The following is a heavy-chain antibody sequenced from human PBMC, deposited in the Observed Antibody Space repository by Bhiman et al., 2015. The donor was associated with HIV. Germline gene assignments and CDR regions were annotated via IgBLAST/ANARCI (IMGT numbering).Heavy chain of an antibody. CDR1: GFTFSTYP. V-gene: IGHV3-30-3*01. CDR3: TRVGRGLGTEDAFDI. CDR2: MSYDGSNK. D-gene: IGHD3/OR15-3a*01. J-gene: IGHJ3*02. Sequence: QVQLVQSGGGVVQPGRSLRLSCAASGFTFSTYPMHWVRQAPGKGLEWVALMSYDGSNKYYADSVKGRFTISRDNSKNTLYLQINSLRAEDTAVYYCTRVGRGLGTEDAFDIWGQG.